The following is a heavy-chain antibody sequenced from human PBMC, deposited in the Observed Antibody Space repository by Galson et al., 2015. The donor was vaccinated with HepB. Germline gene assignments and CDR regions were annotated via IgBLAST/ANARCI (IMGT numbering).Heavy chain of an antibody. D-gene: IGHD3-22*01. CDR2: ISYDGSNK. V-gene: IGHV3-30*04. CDR1: GFTFSSYA. J-gene: IGHJ6*02. CDR3: ARVDYYDSSGYSYYGMDV. Sequence: SLRLSCAASGFTFSSYAMHWVRQAPGKGLEWAAVISYDGSNKYYADSVKGRFTISRDNSKNTLYLQMNSLRAEDTAVYYCARVDYYDSSGYSYYGMDVWGQGTTVTVSS.